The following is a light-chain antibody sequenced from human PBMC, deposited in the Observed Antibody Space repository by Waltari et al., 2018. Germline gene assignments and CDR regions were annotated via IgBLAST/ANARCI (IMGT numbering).Light chain of an antibody. CDR3: QSADSSGPSVV. CDR1: LLDTYS. CDR2: KDN. V-gene: IGLV3-25*03. Sequence: SYELTQPSSVSDSPGQTAMITCPVYLLDTYSGYWYQHKPGHTHILAIFKDNERPSGIPERFSGSSSGTTVTLTISGVQAEDEADYYCQSADSSGPSVVFGGGTKLT. J-gene: IGLJ2*01.